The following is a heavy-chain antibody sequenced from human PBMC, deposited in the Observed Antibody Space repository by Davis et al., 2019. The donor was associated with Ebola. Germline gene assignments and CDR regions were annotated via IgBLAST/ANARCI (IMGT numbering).Heavy chain of an antibody. J-gene: IGHJ4*02. CDR1: GYTFTNYG. Sequence: ASVKVSCKASGYTFTNYGITWVRQAPGQGLEWMGWINPHNGNTNYAQNVQGRVTMTTDTSTSTAYMELRSLRSDDTAVYYCARDVSSSSWYDYWGQGTLVTVSS. CDR2: INPHNGNT. CDR3: ARDVSSSSWYDY. V-gene: IGHV1-18*04. D-gene: IGHD6-13*01.